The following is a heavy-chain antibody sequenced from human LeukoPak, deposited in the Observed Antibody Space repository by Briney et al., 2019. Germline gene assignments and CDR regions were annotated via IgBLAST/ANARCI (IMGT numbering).Heavy chain of an antibody. CDR1: GGSFSGYY. CDR2: INHSGST. CDR3: VRQDPASSWFYDY. V-gene: IGHV4-34*01. Sequence: SETLSLTCAVYGGSFSGYYWSWIRQPPGKGLEWIGEINHSGSTNYNPSLKSRLTISLETSKNQFSLNLNSVTAADTAVYYCVRQDPASSWFYDYWGQGTLVTVSS. J-gene: IGHJ4*02. D-gene: IGHD6-13*01.